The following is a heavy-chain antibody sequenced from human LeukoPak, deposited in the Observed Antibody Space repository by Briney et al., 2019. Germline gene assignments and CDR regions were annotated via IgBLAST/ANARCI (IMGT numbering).Heavy chain of an antibody. CDR1: GYTFTGYY. D-gene: IGHD1-26*01. CDR3: ARVGKYSGSYPDY. CDR2: INTNTGNP. Sequence: ASVKVSCKASGYTFTGYYMHWVRQAPGQGLEWVGWINTNTGNPTYAQGFTGRFVFSLDTSVSTAYLQISSLKAEDTAVYYCARVGKYSGSYPDYWGHGTLVTVSS. J-gene: IGHJ4*01. V-gene: IGHV7-4-1*02.